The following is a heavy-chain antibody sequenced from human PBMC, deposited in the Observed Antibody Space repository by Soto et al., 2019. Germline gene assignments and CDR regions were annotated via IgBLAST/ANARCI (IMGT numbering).Heavy chain of an antibody. CDR2: IIHIFGTA. D-gene: IGHD3-3*01. Sequence: QVQLVQSGAEVKKPGSSVKVSCKASGGTFSSYAISWVRQAPGQGLEWMGGIIHIFGTANYAKKFQGRVTITADESTSTAYMELSSLRSEDTAVYYCARGDIKEYYDLFDPWGQGTLVTVSS. J-gene: IGHJ5*02. CDR1: GGTFSSYA. V-gene: IGHV1-69*01. CDR3: ARGDIKEYYDLFDP.